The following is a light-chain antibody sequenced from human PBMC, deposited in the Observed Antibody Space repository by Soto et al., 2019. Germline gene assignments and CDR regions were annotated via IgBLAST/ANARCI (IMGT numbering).Light chain of an antibody. Sequence: QSVLAQPPSASGTPGQRVTISCSGSSANIGSNPVTWYQQLPRTAPKLLIYSNDKRPSGVPDRFSASKSGTSASLAISGLQSEDEAEYYCAAWNDSLDDYVFGTGTKVTV. CDR3: AAWNDSLDDYV. CDR2: SND. J-gene: IGLJ1*01. V-gene: IGLV1-44*01. CDR1: SANIGSNP.